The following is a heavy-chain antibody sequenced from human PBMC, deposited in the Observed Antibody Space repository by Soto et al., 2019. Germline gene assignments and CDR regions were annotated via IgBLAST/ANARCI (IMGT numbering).Heavy chain of an antibody. CDR1: GFTFGSYA. CDR2: ISGRGFST. CDR3: AKGAIYDWNRVLND. D-gene: IGHD1-20*01. J-gene: IGHJ4*02. V-gene: IGHV3-23*01. Sequence: DVQVLESGGGLIQPGGSLRLSCAASGFTFGSYAMIWARQAPGKGLGWVSAISGRGFSTYFADSVKGRFTISRDNSKSTLYLQMNSLRADDTAVYYCAKGAIYDWNRVLNDWGQGTLVTVSS.